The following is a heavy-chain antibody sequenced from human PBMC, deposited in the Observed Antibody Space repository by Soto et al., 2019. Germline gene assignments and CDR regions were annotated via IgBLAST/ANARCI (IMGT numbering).Heavy chain of an antibody. CDR2: ISGSGGST. CDR1: GFTFSSYA. Sequence: GGSLRLSCAASGFTFSSYAMSWVRQAPGKGLEWVSAISGSGGSTYYADSVKGRFTISRDNSKNTLYLQMNSLRAEDTAVYYCAKDTAGKDYCSGGSCYSLDYWGQGTLVTVSS. V-gene: IGHV3-23*01. D-gene: IGHD2-15*01. J-gene: IGHJ4*02. CDR3: AKDTAGKDYCSGGSCYSLDY.